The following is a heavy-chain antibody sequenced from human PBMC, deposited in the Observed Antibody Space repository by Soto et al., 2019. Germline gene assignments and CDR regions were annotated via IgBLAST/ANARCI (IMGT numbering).Heavy chain of an antibody. J-gene: IGHJ4*02. CDR2: VTHSGTA. V-gene: IGHV4-30-2*01. D-gene: IGHD6-19*01. CDR1: GGSFSGAFS. CDR3: ARIHWAQSSLDY. Sequence: SETLYLTCAFYGGSFSGAFSLSLTRQPAGKGLEWIGYVTHSGTAYSIPSLNGRLTLSVDSSQTQFSLKLTSVTAADSAFYYCARIHWAQSSLDYWGRGILVPVSS.